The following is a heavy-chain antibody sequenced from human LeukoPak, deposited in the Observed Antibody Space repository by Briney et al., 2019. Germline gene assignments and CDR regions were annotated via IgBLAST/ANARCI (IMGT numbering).Heavy chain of an antibody. D-gene: IGHD3-3*01. CDR2: IYYSGST. V-gene: IGHV4-59*01. CDR1: GGSISSYY. J-gene: IGHJ4*02. Sequence: SETLSLTCTVSGGSISSYYWSWIRQPPGKGLEWIGYIYYSGSTNYNPSLKSRVTISVDTSKNQFSLKLSSVTAADTAVYYCAKVWIGTRAFDYWGQGTLVTVSS. CDR3: AKVWIGTRAFDY.